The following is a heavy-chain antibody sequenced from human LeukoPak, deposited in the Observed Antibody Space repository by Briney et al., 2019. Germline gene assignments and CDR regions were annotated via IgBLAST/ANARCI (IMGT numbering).Heavy chain of an antibody. V-gene: IGHV3-30*14. CDR1: GFTFSSYA. CDR3: ARDDYGDYWDAFDI. Sequence: GGSLRLSCAASGFTFSSYAMHWVRQAPGKGLEWVAVISYDGSNKYYADSVKGRFTISRDNSKNTLYLQMNSLRAEDTAVYYCARDDYGDYWDAFDIWGQGTMVTVSS. D-gene: IGHD4-17*01. J-gene: IGHJ3*02. CDR2: ISYDGSNK.